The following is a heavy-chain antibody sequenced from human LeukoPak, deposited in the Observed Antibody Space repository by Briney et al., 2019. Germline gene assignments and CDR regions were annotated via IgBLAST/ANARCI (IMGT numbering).Heavy chain of an antibody. CDR3: ATDDVTTGTKTALGY. V-gene: IGHV1-2*02. CDR2: INPNSGGA. D-gene: IGHD1-1*01. CDR1: GYTFTGYY. J-gene: IGHJ4*02. Sequence: ASVKVSCKASGYTFTGYYMHWVRQAPGQGLEWMGWINPNSGGADYGQKYQGRVTMTRDMSTSTAYMELSSLRSEDTAVYYCATDDVTTGTKTALGYWGQGTLVTVSS.